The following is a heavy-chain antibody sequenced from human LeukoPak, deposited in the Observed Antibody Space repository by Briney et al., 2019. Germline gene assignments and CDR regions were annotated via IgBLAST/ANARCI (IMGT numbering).Heavy chain of an antibody. CDR3: AKGVSRGWTGTDY. Sequence: PGRSLRLSCAASGFTFDDYAMHWVRQAPGKGLEWVSGINWNSGSIGYADSVKGRFTISGDNAKNSLYLQMNSLRAEDMALYYCAKGVSRGWTGTDYWGQGTLVTVSS. J-gene: IGHJ4*02. D-gene: IGHD6-19*01. V-gene: IGHV3-9*03. CDR1: GFTFDDYA. CDR2: INWNSGSI.